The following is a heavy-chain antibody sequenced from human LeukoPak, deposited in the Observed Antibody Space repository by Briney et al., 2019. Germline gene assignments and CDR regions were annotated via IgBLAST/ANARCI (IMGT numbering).Heavy chain of an antibody. CDR2: IYYSGST. CDR1: GASVSSSNYY. J-gene: IGHJ4*02. D-gene: IGHD2-2*01. CDR3: ARDYCTTTRCYPNYFDY. V-gene: IGHV4-61*01. Sequence: PSETQSLTCTVSGASVSSSNYYWSWIRQPPGKGLEWIGYIYYSGSTNYNPSLKSRVTISVDTSKNQFSLKLSSVTAADTAVYYCARDYCTTTRCYPNYFDYWGQGTLVTVSS.